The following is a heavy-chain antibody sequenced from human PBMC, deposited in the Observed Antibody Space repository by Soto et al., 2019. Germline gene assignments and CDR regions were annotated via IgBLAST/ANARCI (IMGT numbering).Heavy chain of an antibody. V-gene: IGHV4-59*01. CDR3: ARYYYDSSGYHNYFDY. Sequence: SETLSLTCTVSGGSIISYYWSWIRQPPGKGLEWIGYIYYSGSTNYNPSLKSRVTISVDTSKNQFSLKLSSVTAADTAVYYCARYYYDSSGYHNYFDYWGQGTLVTVSS. CDR2: IYYSGST. D-gene: IGHD3-22*01. J-gene: IGHJ4*02. CDR1: GGSIISYY.